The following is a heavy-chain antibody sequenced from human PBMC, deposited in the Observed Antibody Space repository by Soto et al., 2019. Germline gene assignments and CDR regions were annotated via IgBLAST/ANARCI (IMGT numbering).Heavy chain of an antibody. D-gene: IGHD4-17*01. CDR2: ISSSSSTI. Sequence: EVQLVESGGGLVQPGGSLRLSCAASGFTFSSYSMNWVRQAPGKGLEWVSYISSSSSTIYYADSVKGRFTISRDNAQNSLYLQMNSLRDEDTAVDYCARIYGGLNYFDDWGQGTLVTVSS. CDR3: ARIYGGLNYFDD. J-gene: IGHJ4*02. CDR1: GFTFSSYS. V-gene: IGHV3-48*02.